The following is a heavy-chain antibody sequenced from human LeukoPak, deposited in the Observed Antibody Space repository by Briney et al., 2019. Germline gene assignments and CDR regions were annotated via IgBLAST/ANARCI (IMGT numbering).Heavy chain of an antibody. CDR3: AREYPNMVRGVFDY. J-gene: IGHJ4*02. Sequence: SETLSLTCTVSGGSISSYYWSWIRQPPGKGLEWIGYIYYSGSTNYNPSLKSRVTISVDTSKNQFSLKLSSVTAADTAVYYCAREYPNMVRGVFDYWGQGTLVTVSS. CDR2: IYYSGST. D-gene: IGHD3-10*01. CDR1: GGSISSYY. V-gene: IGHV4-59*01.